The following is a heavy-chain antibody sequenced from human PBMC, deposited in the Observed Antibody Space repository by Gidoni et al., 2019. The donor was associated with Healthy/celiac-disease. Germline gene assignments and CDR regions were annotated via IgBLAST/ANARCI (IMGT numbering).Heavy chain of an antibody. V-gene: IGHV3-23*01. CDR1: GFTFSSYA. Sequence: EVQLLESGGGLVQPGGSLRLSCAASGFTFSSYALSWVRQAPGKGLEWVSAISGSGGSTYYADSVKGRFTISRDNSKNTLYLQMNSLRAEDTAVYYCAKLFFNHYYDSSGYSDPFDYWGQGTLVTVSS. J-gene: IGHJ4*02. CDR2: ISGSGGST. D-gene: IGHD3-22*01. CDR3: AKLFFNHYYDSSGYSDPFDY.